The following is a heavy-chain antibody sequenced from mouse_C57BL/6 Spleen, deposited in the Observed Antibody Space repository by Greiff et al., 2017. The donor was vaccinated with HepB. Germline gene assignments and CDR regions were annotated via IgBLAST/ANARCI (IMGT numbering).Heavy chain of an antibody. Sequence: EVKLMESGGGLVKPGGSLKLSCAASGFTFSDYGMHWVRQAPEKGLEWVAYISSGSSTIYYADTVKGRFTISRDNAKNSLFLQMTSLRSEDTAMYYCARPRTGWFAYWGQGTLVTVSA. CDR1: GFTFSDYG. CDR2: ISSGSSTI. J-gene: IGHJ3*01. CDR3: ARPRTGWFAY. V-gene: IGHV5-17*01.